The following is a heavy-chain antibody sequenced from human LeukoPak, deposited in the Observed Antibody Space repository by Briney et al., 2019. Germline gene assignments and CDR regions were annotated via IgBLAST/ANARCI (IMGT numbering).Heavy chain of an antibody. V-gene: IGHV4-4*07. CDR1: GGSISTYY. CDR2: ISTSGST. Sequence: PSETLSLTCTVSGGSISTYYWSWIRQPAEKGLEWIGRISTSGSTNYNPSLESRVTMSVDTSKNLFSLNLSSVTAADTAVYYCARDGSGAMVRGVLYYYYGMDVWGQGTTVTVSS. D-gene: IGHD3-10*01. J-gene: IGHJ6*02. CDR3: ARDGSGAMVRGVLYYYYGMDV.